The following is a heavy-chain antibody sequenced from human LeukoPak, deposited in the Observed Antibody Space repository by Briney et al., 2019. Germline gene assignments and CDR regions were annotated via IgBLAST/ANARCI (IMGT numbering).Heavy chain of an antibody. CDR3: ARGFSSAEPDY. CDR1: GVSISSSNSY. D-gene: IGHD6-6*01. CDR2: IYYSGNT. V-gene: IGHV4-39*07. J-gene: IGHJ4*02. Sequence: SETLSLTCAVSGVSISSSNSYWGWIRQPPGKGLEWIGSIYYSGNTYYNASLKSRVTISVDTSKNQFSLKLSSVTAADTAVYYCARGFSSAEPDYWGQGTLVTVSS.